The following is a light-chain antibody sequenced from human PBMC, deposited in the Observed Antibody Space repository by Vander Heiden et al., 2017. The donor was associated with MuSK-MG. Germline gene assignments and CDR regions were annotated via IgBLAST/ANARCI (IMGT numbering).Light chain of an antibody. CDR2: GNS. CDR3: QSYDSSLSGWV. CDR1: SSNIGAGYD. J-gene: IGLJ3*02. Sequence: QSVLTQPPSVSGAPGQGVTISCTGSSSNIGAGYDVHWYQQLPGTAPKLLIYGNSNRPSGVPDRFSGSKSGTSAYLDITGLQAEDEADYDCQSYDSSLSGWVFGGGTKLTVL. V-gene: IGLV1-40*01.